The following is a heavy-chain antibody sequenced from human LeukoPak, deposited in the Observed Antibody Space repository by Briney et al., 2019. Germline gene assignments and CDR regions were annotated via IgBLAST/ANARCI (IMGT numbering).Heavy chain of an antibody. CDR1: GGSISSGGYS. V-gene: IGHV4-31*03. Sequence: SETLSLTCTVSGGSISSGGYSWSWIRQHPGKGLEWIGYISYAGSTSYNPSLKSRVTISVDTSKNHFSLKLSSVTAADTAVYYCARWYSGSYRIDYWRQGILVTVSA. CDR2: ISYAGST. D-gene: IGHD1-26*01. CDR3: ARWYSGSYRIDY. J-gene: IGHJ4*02.